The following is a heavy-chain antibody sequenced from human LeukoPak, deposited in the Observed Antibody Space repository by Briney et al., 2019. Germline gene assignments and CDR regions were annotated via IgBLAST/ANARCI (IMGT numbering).Heavy chain of an antibody. CDR2: ISGSGGST. J-gene: IGHJ4*02. V-gene: IGHV3-23*01. D-gene: IGHD6-19*01. Sequence: KPGGSLRLSCAASGFTFSSYAMSWVRQAPGKGLEWVSAISGSGGSTYYADSVKGRFTISRDNSKNTLYLQMTNLRAEDTAVYYCAKDPRLYSGGWYLYFDFWGQGTLVTVSS. CDR1: GFTFSSYA. CDR3: AKDPRLYSGGWYLYFDF.